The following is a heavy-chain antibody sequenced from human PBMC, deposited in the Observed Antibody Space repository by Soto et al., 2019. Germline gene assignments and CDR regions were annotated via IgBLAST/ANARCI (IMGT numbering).Heavy chain of an antibody. J-gene: IGHJ4*02. V-gene: IGHV4-30-4*01. CDR3: ARATYDSSTYYLDY. CDR1: GASISGGYYY. Sequence: PSETLSLTCTLSGASISGGYYYWTWIRQPPGKGLEWIGSIYYTGNTYYNPSLQSRAFISVDPSDNQFPLKLSSMTAADTAIYYCARATYDSSTYYLDYWGQGTLVTVSS. D-gene: IGHD2-2*01. CDR2: IYYTGNT.